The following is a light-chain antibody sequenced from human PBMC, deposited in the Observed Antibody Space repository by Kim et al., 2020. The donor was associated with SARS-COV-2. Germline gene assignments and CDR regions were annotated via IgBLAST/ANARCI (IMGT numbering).Light chain of an antibody. V-gene: IGKV1-33*01. CDR1: QGINNY. J-gene: IGKJ2*01. CDR3: QQYDDLPYS. Sequence: SASIGDRVTIGGQASQGINNYLNWYQQKPGKAPKLLISHASNLESGVPSRFSGDGYGTDFTFTISSLQPEDIATYFCQQYDDLPYSFGPGTKLEIK. CDR2: HAS.